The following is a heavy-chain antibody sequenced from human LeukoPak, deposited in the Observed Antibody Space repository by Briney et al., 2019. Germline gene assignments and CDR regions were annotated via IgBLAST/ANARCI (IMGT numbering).Heavy chain of an antibody. D-gene: IGHD5-12*01. CDR2: ISAYNGIT. J-gene: IGHJ4*02. CDR1: GYTFTGYY. V-gene: IGHV1-18*04. Sequence: ASVKVSCKASGYTFTGYYLHWVRQAPGQGLEWMGWISAYNGITNYAQKLQGRVTMTTDTSTSTAYMELRSLRSDDTAVYYCARDGGYSGYWAFDYWGQGTLVTVSS. CDR3: ARDGGYSGYWAFDY.